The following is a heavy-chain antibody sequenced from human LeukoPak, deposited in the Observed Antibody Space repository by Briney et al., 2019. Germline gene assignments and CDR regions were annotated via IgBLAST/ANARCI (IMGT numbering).Heavy chain of an antibody. CDR1: GGSISSYY. CDR3: ARDRALWDAFDI. J-gene: IGHJ3*02. V-gene: IGHV4-59*01. Sequence: SETLSLTCTVSGGSISSYYWSWIRQPPGKGLEWIGYIYYSGSTNYNPSLKSRVTISVDTSKNQFSLKLSSVTAADTAVYYRARDRALWDAFDIWGQGTMVTVSS. D-gene: IGHD3-10*01. CDR2: IYYSGST.